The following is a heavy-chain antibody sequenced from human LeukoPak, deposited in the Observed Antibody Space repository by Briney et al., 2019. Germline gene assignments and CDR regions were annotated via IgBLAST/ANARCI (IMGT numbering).Heavy chain of an antibody. V-gene: IGHV3-23*01. J-gene: IGHJ6*03. Sequence: GSLLLSSATSGFTFISYAMNWVRQAPGKGLEWVSAISGSGGSTYYADSVKGRFTISRDNSKNTPYLQMNSLRAEYTAVYYCAIQDSPKDNVVVTFAIPDYMLVWAKETTVTVSS. CDR3: AIQDSPKDNVVVTFAIPDYMLV. CDR1: GFTFISYA. CDR2: ISGSGGST. D-gene: IGHD2-2*01.